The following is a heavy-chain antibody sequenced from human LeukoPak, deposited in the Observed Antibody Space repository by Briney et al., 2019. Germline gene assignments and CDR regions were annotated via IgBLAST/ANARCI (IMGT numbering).Heavy chain of an antibody. Sequence: PSETLSLTCAVYGGSFSGYYWSWIRQPPGKGLEWIGEINHSGRPNYNPSLKSRVTISVDTSKNQFSLKLSSVTAADTAVYYCASLRGGWKSLWGQGTLVTVSS. D-gene: IGHD6-19*01. CDR3: ASLRGGWKSL. CDR1: GGSFSGYY. J-gene: IGHJ4*02. V-gene: IGHV4-34*01. CDR2: INHSGRP.